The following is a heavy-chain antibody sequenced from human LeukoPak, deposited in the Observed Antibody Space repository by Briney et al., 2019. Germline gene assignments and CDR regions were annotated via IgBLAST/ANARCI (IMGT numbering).Heavy chain of an antibody. CDR3: VRGRGSYGWFDP. V-gene: IGHV3-74*01. CDR2: ISGDGTAR. D-gene: IGHD3-10*01. CDR1: GFTFSSYW. Sequence: GGSLRLSCAASGFTFSSYWMHWVRQAPGKGLVWVSRISGDGTARNYADSVKGRFTISRDDAKNTVDLQMNSLRGEDTAVYYCVRGRGSYGWFDPWGQGTLVTVSS. J-gene: IGHJ5*02.